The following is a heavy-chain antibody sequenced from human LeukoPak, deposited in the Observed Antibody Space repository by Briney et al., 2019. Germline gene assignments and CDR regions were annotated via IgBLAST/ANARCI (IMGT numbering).Heavy chain of an antibody. D-gene: IGHD3-22*01. J-gene: IGHJ4*02. CDR2: INPNSGGT. Sequence: ASVKVSCKASGYTFTGYYMHWVRQAPGQGLEWMGWINPNSGGTNYAQKFQGRVTMTRDTSISTAYMELRSLRSDDTAVYYCARVNYYDSSGYPPPPDYWGQGTLVTVSS. CDR3: ARVNYYDSSGYPPPPDY. V-gene: IGHV1-2*02. CDR1: GYTFTGYY.